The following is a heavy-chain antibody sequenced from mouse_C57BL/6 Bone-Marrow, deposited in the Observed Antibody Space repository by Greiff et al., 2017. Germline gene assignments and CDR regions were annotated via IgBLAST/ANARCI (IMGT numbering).Heavy chain of an antibody. CDR3: TTGGVSPDY. J-gene: IGHJ2*01. CDR1: GFNIKDYY. CDR2: IDPADGDT. V-gene: IGHV14-1*01. Sequence: VQLQQSGAELVRPGASVKLSCTASGFNIKDYYMHWVKQRPEQGLEWIGRIDPADGDTEYAPQLQGKATMTADTSSNTAYRQLSSLTSEDTAVYYCTTGGVSPDYWGQGTTLTVSS.